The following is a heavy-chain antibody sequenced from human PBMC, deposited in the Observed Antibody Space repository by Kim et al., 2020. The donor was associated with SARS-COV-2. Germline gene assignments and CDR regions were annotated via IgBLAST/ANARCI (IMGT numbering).Heavy chain of an antibody. CDR3: ARWGENSDYYDSSGPDAFDI. D-gene: IGHD3-22*01. CDR1: GGTFSSYA. V-gene: IGHV1-69*01. Sequence: VKVSCKASGGTFSSYAISWVRQAPGQGLEWMGGIIPIFGTANYAQKFQGRVTITADESTSKAYMELSSLRSEDTAVYYCARWGENSDYYDSSGPDAFDIWGQGTMVTVSS. J-gene: IGHJ3*02. CDR2: IIPIFGTA.